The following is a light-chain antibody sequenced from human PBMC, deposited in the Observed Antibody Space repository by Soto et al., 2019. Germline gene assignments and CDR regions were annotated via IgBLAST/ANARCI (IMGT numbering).Light chain of an antibody. J-gene: IGLJ3*02. CDR2: KNN. Sequence: QSVLTQPPSVSGSPGQTITMSCAWSGANVGAIYDVHWYQVLPGAGPRLLIYKNNNRPSGVPDRFSGSKSGTSASLAITGLRAEDEADYYCQSYDNILSGPLFGGGTKVTVL. CDR1: GANVGAIYD. CDR3: QSYDNILSGPL. V-gene: IGLV1-40*01.